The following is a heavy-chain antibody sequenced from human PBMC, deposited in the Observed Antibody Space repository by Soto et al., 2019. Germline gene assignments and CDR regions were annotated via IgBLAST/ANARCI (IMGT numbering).Heavy chain of an antibody. V-gene: IGHV3-30*03. CDR3: ARANTRDYYGMDV. Sequence: SLRLSCAASGFTFSSYGMHWVRQAPGKGLEWVAVISYDGSNKYYADSVKGRFTISRDNSKNTLYLQMNSLRAEDTAVYYCARANTRDYYGMDVWGQGTTVTVSS. CDR1: GFTFSSYG. CDR2: ISYDGSNK. J-gene: IGHJ6*02.